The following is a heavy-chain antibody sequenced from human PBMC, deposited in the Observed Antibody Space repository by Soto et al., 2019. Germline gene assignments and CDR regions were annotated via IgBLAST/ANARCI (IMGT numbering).Heavy chain of an antibody. V-gene: IGHV1-3*01. CDR3: ARAPGQQGFHFDY. D-gene: IGHD6-13*01. CDR2: INAGNGNT. CDR1: GYTFTSYA. Sequence: KVSCKASGYTFTSYAIDWVRQAPGQRLEWMGWINAGNGNTKYSQKFQGRVIITWDTSATTAYMELSSLRSEDTAVYSCARAPGQQGFHFDYWGQGSQVTVSS. J-gene: IGHJ4*02.